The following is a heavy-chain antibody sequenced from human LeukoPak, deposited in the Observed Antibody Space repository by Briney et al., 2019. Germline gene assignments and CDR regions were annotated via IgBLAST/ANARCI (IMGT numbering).Heavy chain of an antibody. J-gene: IGHJ4*02. Sequence: GASVKVSCTASGDIFTGSFIHWVRQAPGQGLEWMGWINSNTGGTKFAQKFQGRVTMTRDTSINTAYMELSSLRSDDTAVYYCARADPVAYWGQGTQVTVSS. CDR2: INSNTGGT. CDR1: GDIFTGSF. CDR3: ARADPVAY. V-gene: IGHV1-2*02.